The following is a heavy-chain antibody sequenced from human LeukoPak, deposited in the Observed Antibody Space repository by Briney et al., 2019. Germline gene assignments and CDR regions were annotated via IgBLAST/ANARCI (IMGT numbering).Heavy chain of an antibody. CDR1: GASISNFY. Sequence: SGTLSLTCTVSGASISNFYWSWIRQPAGKGLEWIGRIYTDGSPRYNPSLKSRITMSIDTSKNQFSLKLTSVTAADTAVYYCARDRPPGSETYRLDYWGQGTLVTVSS. V-gene: IGHV4-4*07. D-gene: IGHD3-10*01. CDR3: ARDRPPGSETYRLDY. J-gene: IGHJ4*02. CDR2: IYTDGSP.